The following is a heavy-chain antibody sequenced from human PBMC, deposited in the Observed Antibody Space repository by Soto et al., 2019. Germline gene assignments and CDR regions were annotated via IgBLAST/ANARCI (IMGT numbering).Heavy chain of an antibody. CDR1: GGSISSSSYY. J-gene: IGHJ6*02. CDR3: ARDTAMVRYYYYGMDV. V-gene: IGHV4-39*01. Sequence: QLQLQESGPGLVKPSETLSLTCTVSGGSISSSSYYWGWIRQPPGKGLEWIGSIYYSGSTYYNPSLKSRITLSVDTSKNQFSLKLSSVTAADTAVYYCARDTAMVRYYYYGMDVWGQGTTVTVSS. D-gene: IGHD5-18*01. CDR2: IYYSGST.